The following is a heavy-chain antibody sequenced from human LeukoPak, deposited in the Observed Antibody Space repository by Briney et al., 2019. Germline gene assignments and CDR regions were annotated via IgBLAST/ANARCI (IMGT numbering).Heavy chain of an antibody. CDR3: ARHKIGSSGPSDY. D-gene: IGHD6-19*01. CDR1: GGSISSSSSY. Sequence: SETLSLTCTVSGGSISSSSSYWGWIRQPPGKGLELIGNIYYSGSTYYNPSLKSRVTISVDTSKNQFSLKLSSVTAADTAVYYCARHKIGSSGPSDYWGQGTLVTVSS. J-gene: IGHJ4*02. V-gene: IGHV4-39*01. CDR2: IYYSGST.